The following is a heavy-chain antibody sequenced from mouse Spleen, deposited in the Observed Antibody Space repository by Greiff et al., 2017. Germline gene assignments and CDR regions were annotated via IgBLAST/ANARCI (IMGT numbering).Heavy chain of an antibody. Sequence: VQLQQPGAELVKPGASVKLSCKASGYTFTSYYMYWVKQRPGQGLEWIGGINPSNGGTNFNEKFKSKATLTVDKSSSTAYMQLSSLTSEDSAVYYCTRGYYGSTYYFDYWGQGTTLTVSS. CDR2: INPSNGGT. CDR3: TRGYYGSTYYFDY. CDR1: GYTFTSYY. D-gene: IGHD1-1*01. J-gene: IGHJ2*01. V-gene: IGHV1S81*02.